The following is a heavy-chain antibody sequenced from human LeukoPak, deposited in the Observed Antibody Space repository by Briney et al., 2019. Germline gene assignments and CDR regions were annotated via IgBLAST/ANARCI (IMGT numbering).Heavy chain of an antibody. CDR2: INHSGST. J-gene: IGHJ5*01. Sequence: SETLSLTCAVYGGSFSGYYWSWIRQPPGKGLEWIGEINHSGSTNYNPSLKSRVTISVGTSKNQFSLKLSSVTAADTAVYYCARLPMRFLEWFDYWGQGTLVTVSS. V-gene: IGHV4-34*01. D-gene: IGHD3-3*01. CDR1: GGSFSGYY. CDR3: ARLPMRFLEWFDY.